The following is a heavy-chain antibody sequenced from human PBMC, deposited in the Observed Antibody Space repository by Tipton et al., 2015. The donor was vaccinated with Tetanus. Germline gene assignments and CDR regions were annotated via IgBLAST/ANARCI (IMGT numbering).Heavy chain of an antibody. Sequence: TLSLTCTVSGGSIGSGDYYWSWIRQPPGKGLEWIGYIYYSGSTYYNPSLKSRVTISVDTSKNQFSLKLSSVTAADTAVYYCARDKSDHSSGWTVYNWFDPWGQGTLVTVSS. CDR3: ARDKSDHSSGWTVYNWFDP. CDR1: GGSIGSGDYY. J-gene: IGHJ5*02. D-gene: IGHD6-19*01. CDR2: IYYSGST. V-gene: IGHV4-30-4*01.